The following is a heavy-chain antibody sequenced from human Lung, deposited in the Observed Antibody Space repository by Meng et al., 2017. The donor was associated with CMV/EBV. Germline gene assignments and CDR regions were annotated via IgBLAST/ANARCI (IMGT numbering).Heavy chain of an antibody. D-gene: IGHD2-15*01. CDR2: IRKKTYGGTT. J-gene: IGHJ4*02. CDR1: GFNFGGYR. CDR3: ARDDSPGVD. V-gene: IGHV3-49*04. Sequence: GGSLRFSCTGSGFNFGGYRMSWVRQAPGKGLEWVGFIRKKTYGGTTEYAASVKGRFTISRDDSKSIVYLQMDSLKTEDTAMYCCARDDSPGVDWGRGTVVTVSS.